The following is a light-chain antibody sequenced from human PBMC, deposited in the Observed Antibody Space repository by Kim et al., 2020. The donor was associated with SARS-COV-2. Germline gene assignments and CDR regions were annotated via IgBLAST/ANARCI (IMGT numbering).Light chain of an antibody. CDR3: QQYYTTPIT. CDR1: QSILYSSDNKNY. J-gene: IGKJ5*01. CDR2: WAS. V-gene: IGKV4-1*01. Sequence: DIVMTQSPDSLAVSLGERATINCKSSQSILYSSDNKNYLAWYQQKPGQPPKLLIYWASTRESGVPDRFSGSGSGTDFTLTISGLQAEDVALHYCQQYYTTPITFGQGTRLEIK.